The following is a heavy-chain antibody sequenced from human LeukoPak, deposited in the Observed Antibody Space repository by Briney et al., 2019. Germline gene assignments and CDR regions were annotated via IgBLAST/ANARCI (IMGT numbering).Heavy chain of an antibody. V-gene: IGHV3-64*01. CDR2: INPNGDTT. CDR3: AREMLGMSHYFEY. Sequence: PGGSLRLSCAASGFTFSTYAMHWVRQAPGKGLEFVSAINPNGDTTFYANSVRDRFTISRDNSKNTLYLQMGSLRPEDMAVYYCAREMLGMSHYFEYWGEGTLVT. J-gene: IGHJ4*02. CDR1: GFTFSTYA. D-gene: IGHD7-27*01.